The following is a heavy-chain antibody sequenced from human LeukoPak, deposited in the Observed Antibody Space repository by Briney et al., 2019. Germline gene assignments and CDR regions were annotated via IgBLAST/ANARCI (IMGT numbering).Heavy chain of an antibody. CDR1: GYTFTSYA. CDR2: IIPIFGTA. CDR3: AHTSDYVLHDAFDI. Sequence: SVKVSCKASGYTFTSYAISWVRQAPGQGLEWMGRIIPIFGTANYAQKFQGRVTITADKSTSTAYMELSSLRSEDTAVYYCAHTSDYVLHDAFDIWGQGTMVTVSS. D-gene: IGHD4-17*01. V-gene: IGHV1-69*06. J-gene: IGHJ3*02.